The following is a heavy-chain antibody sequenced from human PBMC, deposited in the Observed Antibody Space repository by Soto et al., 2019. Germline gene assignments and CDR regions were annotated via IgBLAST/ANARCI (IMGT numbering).Heavy chain of an antibody. V-gene: IGHV1-18*01. J-gene: IGHJ6*02. D-gene: IGHD3-22*01. CDR1: GYTFTSYG. Sequence: GASVKVSCKASGYTFTSYGISWVRQAPGQGLEWMGWISAYNGNTNYAQKLQGRVTMTTDTSTSTAYMELRSLRSDDTAVYYCAREMDDSSGYYVDGMDVWGQGTTVTVSS. CDR2: ISAYNGNT. CDR3: AREMDDSSGYYVDGMDV.